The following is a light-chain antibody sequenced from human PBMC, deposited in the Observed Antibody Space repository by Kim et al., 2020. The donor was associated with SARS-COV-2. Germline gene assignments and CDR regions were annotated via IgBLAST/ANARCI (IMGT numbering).Light chain of an antibody. CDR1: SLRDYS. Sequence: SSELTQDPAVSVALGQTVRITCQGDSLRDYSASWYQQKPGQAPILVIYGKKNRPSRIPDRFSGSSSGNTASLTITGAQAEDDADYYCNSRDSSGNHWVFGGGTQLTVL. V-gene: IGLV3-19*01. CDR2: GKK. CDR3: NSRDSSGNHWV. J-gene: IGLJ3*02.